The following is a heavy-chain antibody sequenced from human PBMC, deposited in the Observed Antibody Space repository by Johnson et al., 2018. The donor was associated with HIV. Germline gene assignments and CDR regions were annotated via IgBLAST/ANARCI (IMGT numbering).Heavy chain of an antibody. J-gene: IGHJ3*01. CDR3: ARLRWGNGDPLHDALYV. V-gene: IGHV3-7*01. Sequence: MLLVESGGGVVQPGRSLRLSCAASGFTFSDYGIHWVRQAPGKGLEWVATIKGDGSGQDYVDSVEGRFTISRDYAKNSLYVQMNSLRAEDTAGYYCARLRWGNGDPLHDALYVWGQGTMVTVSP. CDR2: IKGDGSGQ. D-gene: IGHD2-21*01. CDR1: GFTFSDYG.